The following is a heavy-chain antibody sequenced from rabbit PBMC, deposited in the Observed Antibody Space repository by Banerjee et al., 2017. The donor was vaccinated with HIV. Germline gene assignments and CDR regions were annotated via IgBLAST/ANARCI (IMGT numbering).Heavy chain of an antibody. Sequence: QQQLVESGGGLVQPEGSLTLTCKASGFDFSAESMCWVRQAPGKRPEWIACFDNVDVSTYYASWAKGRFTISKTSSTTVTLQMTSLTAADTATYFCARDLAGVIGWNFNLWGPGTLVTVS. V-gene: IGHV1S47*01. D-gene: IGHD4-1*01. CDR2: FDNVDVST. J-gene: IGHJ4*01. CDR1: GFDFSAES. CDR3: ARDLAGVIGWNFNL.